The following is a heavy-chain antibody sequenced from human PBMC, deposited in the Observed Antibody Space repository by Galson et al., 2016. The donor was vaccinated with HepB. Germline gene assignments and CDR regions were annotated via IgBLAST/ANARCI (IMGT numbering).Heavy chain of an antibody. D-gene: IGHD5-12*01. J-gene: IGHJ4*02. CDR2: IGADGRSQ. CDR3: VKDGGFNIMSVGAIVEE. V-gene: IGHV3-43*02. CDR1: GFTFADHA. Sequence: SLRLSCAASGFTFADHAMHWVRQVPGKGLEWVSLIGADGRSQFYADSVRGRFTISRDNTEHSLHLHMHSLRPEDTAFYYCVKDGGFNIMSVGAIVEEWGQGTLVTVSS.